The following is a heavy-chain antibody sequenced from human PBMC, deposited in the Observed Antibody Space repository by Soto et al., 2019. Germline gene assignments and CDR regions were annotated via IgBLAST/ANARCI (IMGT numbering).Heavy chain of an antibody. CDR3: ARAELRYFDWLFGWYYFDY. D-gene: IGHD3-9*01. J-gene: IGHJ4*02. CDR2: FNAVNGNA. V-gene: IGHV1-3*01. Sequence: ASVKVTCKASRYTFTSYDMHWMHQAPGPRHKWMGWFNAVNGNAKYSQKFQGRVTITRGTSASTAYMELSSLRSEDTAVYYCARAELRYFDWLFGWYYFDYWGQGTLVTVSS. CDR1: RYTFTSYD.